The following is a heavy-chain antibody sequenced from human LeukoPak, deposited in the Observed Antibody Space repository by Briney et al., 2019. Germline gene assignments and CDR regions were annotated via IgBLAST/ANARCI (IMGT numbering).Heavy chain of an antibody. CDR1: GGSFSGYY. Sequence: SETLSLTCAVYGGSFSGYYWSWIRQPPGKGLEWIGEINHSGSTNYNPSLKSRVTIPVDTSKNQFSLKLSSVTAADTAVYYCARGHIVVVTAKNWFDPWGQGTLVTVSS. CDR2: INHSGST. D-gene: IGHD2-21*02. CDR3: ARGHIVVVTAKNWFDP. V-gene: IGHV4-34*01. J-gene: IGHJ5*02.